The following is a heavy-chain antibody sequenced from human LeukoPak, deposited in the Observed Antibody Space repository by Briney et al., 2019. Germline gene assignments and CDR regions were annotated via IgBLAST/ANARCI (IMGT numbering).Heavy chain of an antibody. CDR3: ARSSSGLFDY. Sequence: KFQGRVTITRDTSASTAYMELSSLRSEDTAVYYCARSSSGLFDYWGQGTLVTVSS. D-gene: IGHD3-22*01. J-gene: IGHJ4*02. V-gene: IGHV1-3*01.